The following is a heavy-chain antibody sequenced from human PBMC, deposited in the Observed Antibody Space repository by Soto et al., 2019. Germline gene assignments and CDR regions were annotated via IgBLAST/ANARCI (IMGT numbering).Heavy chain of an antibody. D-gene: IGHD2-2*01. Sequence: PGGSLRLSCAASGFTFSNYVMSWARQAPGKGLEWVSSISSSSYIYYADSVKGRFTISRDNAKNSLYLQMNSLRAEDTAVYYCARDSDVVVPAAMTFFDYWGQGTLVTVSS. CDR1: GFTFSNYV. J-gene: IGHJ4*02. CDR2: ISSSSYI. CDR3: ARDSDVVVPAAMTFFDY. V-gene: IGHV3-21*01.